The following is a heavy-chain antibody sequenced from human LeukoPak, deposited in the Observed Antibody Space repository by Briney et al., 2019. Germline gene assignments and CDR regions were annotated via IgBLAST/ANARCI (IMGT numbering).Heavy chain of an antibody. V-gene: IGHV2-5*02. J-gene: IGHJ4*02. CDR3: AHRRSGYDWNHGDFDY. D-gene: IGHD1-20*01. CDR2: IYWDDYK. Sequence: SGPTLVKPTQTLTLAGSFSGFSLPTRPLGVGWIRQPPGKALECLAVIYWDDYKRYNPSLKTRLTVTTATSKNQVVLIMTNMDPVDTATYYCAHRRSGYDWNHGDFDYWGQGTLVTVSS. CDR1: GFSLPTRPLG.